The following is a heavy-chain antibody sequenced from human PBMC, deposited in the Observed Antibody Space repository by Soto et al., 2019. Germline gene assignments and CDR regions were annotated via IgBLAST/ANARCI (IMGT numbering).Heavy chain of an antibody. CDR2: ISYDGSNK. V-gene: IGHV3-30-3*01. CDR1: GFTFSSYA. Sequence: PGGSLRLSCAASGFTFSSYAMHWVRQAPGKGLEWVAVISYDGSNKYYADSVKGRFTISRDNSKNTLYLQMNSLRAEDTAVYYCARDRRWAWIDYWGQGTLVTVSS. CDR3: ARDRRWAWIDY. D-gene: IGHD3-16*01. J-gene: IGHJ4*02.